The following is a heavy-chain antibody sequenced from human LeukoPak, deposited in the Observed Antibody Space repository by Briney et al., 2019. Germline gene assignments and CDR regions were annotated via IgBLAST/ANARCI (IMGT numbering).Heavy chain of an antibody. J-gene: IGHJ5*02. CDR3: ARYRIKNWFDP. D-gene: IGHD2/OR15-2a*01. V-gene: IGHV4-34*01. Sequence: PSETLSLTCAVSGGSFGGHYWSWIREPPGKGMEWIGEINHSGSTNYNPSLKSQVTISVDASKSQFSLKLSSVTAADTATYYCARYRIKNWFDPWGQGTLVTVSS. CDR1: GGSFGGHY. CDR2: INHSGST.